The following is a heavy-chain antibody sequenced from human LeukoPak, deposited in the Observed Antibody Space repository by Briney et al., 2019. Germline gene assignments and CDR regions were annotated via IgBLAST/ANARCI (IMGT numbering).Heavy chain of an antibody. D-gene: IGHD2-2*01. CDR2: IYYSGST. Sequence: SETLSLTCTVSGGSISSYYWSWIRQHPGKGLKWIGYIYYSGSTYYNPSLKSRVTISVDTSKNQFSLKLSSVTAADTAVYYCARGGPVPAAYGGYWFDPWGQGALVTVSS. CDR3: ARGGPVPAAYGGYWFDP. J-gene: IGHJ5*02. CDR1: GGSISSYY. V-gene: IGHV4-59*06.